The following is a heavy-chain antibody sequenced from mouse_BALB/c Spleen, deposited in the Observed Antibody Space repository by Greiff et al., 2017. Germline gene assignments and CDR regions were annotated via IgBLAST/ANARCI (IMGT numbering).Heavy chain of an antibody. D-gene: IGHD1-2*01. J-gene: IGHJ4*01. CDR1: GFSLTSYG. V-gene: IGHV2-9*02. CDR3: ARDYGYWMDY. Sequence: VKVVESGPGLVAPSQSLSITCTVSGFSLTSYGVHWVRQPPGKGLEWLGVIWAGGSTNYNSALMSRLSISKDNSKSQVFLKMNSLQTDDTAMYYCARDYGYWMDYWGQGTSVTVSS. CDR2: IWAGGST.